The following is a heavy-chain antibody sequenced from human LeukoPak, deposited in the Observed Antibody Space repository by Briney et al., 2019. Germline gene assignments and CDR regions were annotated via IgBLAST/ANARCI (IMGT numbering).Heavy chain of an antibody. J-gene: IGHJ4*02. CDR2: IYYSGST. CDR1: GFTFSSYA. CDR3: ARGYYYFDY. D-gene: IGHD2-15*01. V-gene: IGHV4-59*08. Sequence: GSLRLSCAASGFTFSSYAMSWVRQPPGKGLEWIGYIYYSGSTNYNPSLKSRVTISIDKSKTQFSLRLSSVTAADTAVYYCARGYYYFDYWGQGTLVTVSS.